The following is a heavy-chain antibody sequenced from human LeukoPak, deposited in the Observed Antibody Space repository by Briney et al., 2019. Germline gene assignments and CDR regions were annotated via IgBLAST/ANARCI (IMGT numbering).Heavy chain of an antibody. CDR2: ISGSGGST. Sequence: PGGSLRLSCAASGFTFSSYAMSWVRQAPGKWLEWVSAISGSGGSTYYADSVKGRFTISRDNSKNTLYLQMNSLRAEDTAVYYCAKDQELSPRYSGYDLRYWGQGTLVTVSS. V-gene: IGHV3-23*01. CDR3: AKDQELSPRYSGYDLRY. D-gene: IGHD5-12*01. CDR1: GFTFSSYA. J-gene: IGHJ4*02.